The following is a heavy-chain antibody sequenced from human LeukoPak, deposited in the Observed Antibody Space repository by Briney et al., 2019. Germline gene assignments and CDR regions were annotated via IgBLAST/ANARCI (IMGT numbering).Heavy chain of an antibody. D-gene: IGHD3-3*01. Sequence: SETLSLTCTVSGYSISSGYYWGWIRQPPGKGLEWIGYIHSSGTTNYNPSLKSRVTISLDTSKNQFSLKVYSATVADTAVYYCARQDPWRFFDTWGQGTLVTVSS. J-gene: IGHJ4*02. V-gene: IGHV4-38-2*02. CDR1: GYSISSGYY. CDR2: IHSSGTT. CDR3: ARQDPWRFFDT.